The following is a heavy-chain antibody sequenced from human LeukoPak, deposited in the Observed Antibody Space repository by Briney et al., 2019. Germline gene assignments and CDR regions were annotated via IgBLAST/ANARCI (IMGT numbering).Heavy chain of an antibody. CDR2: IYYSGST. CDR1: GGSISSSSYY. CDR3: ARHFGGSCYSCPFDP. D-gene: IGHD2-15*01. Sequence: PSETLSLTCTVSGGSISSSSYYWGWIRQPPGKGLEWIGSIYYSGSTYYNPSLKSRVTISVDTSKNQSSLKLSSVTAADTAVYYCARHFGGSCYSCPFDPWGQGTLVTVSS. V-gene: IGHV4-39*01. J-gene: IGHJ5*02.